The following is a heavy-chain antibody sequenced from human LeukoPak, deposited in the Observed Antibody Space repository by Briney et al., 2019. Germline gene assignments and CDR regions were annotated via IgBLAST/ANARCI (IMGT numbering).Heavy chain of an antibody. V-gene: IGHV3-30*04. D-gene: IGHD5-18*01. CDR2: ISYDGSNK. CDR3: ARGGVTAMALGY. Sequence: GGSLRLSCAASGFTFSSYAMHWVRQAPGKGLEWVAVISYDGSNKYYADSVKGRFTISRDGSKNTLYLQMNSLRAEDTAVYYCARGGVTAMALGYWGQGTLVTVSP. CDR1: GFTFSSYA. J-gene: IGHJ4*02.